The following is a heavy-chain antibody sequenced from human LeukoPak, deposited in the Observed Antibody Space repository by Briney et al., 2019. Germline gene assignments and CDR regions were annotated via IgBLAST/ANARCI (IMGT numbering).Heavy chain of an antibody. CDR3: ARVTGYMTEDYFDY. CDR2: IYYSGST. Sequence: SETLSLTCTVSGGSISSYYWSWIRQPPGKGLEWIGYIYYSGSTSYNPSLKSRVTISVDTSKNQFSPRLSSVTAADTAVYYCARVTGYMTEDYFDYWGQGTLITVSS. CDR1: GGSISSYY. J-gene: IGHJ4*02. D-gene: IGHD6-13*01. V-gene: IGHV4-59*01.